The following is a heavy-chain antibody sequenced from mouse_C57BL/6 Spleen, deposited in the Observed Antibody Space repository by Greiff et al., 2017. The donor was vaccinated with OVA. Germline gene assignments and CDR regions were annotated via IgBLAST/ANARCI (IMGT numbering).Heavy chain of an antibody. CDR3: ARLSPLPPYAMDY. CDR2: IYPGSGST. J-gene: IGHJ4*01. D-gene: IGHD5-5*01. V-gene: IGHV1-55*01. Sequence: QVHVKQSGAELVKPGASVKMSCKASGYTFTSYWITWVKQRPGQGLEWIGDIYPGSGSTNYNEKFKSKATLTVDTSSSTAYMQLSSLTSEDSAVYYCARLSPLPPYAMDYWGQGTSVTVSS. CDR1: GYTFTSYW.